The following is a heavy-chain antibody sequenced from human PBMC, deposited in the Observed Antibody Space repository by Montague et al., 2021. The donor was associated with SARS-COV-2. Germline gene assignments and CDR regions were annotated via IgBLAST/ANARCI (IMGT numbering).Heavy chain of an antibody. CDR1: GGSISSYY. Sequence: SETLSLTCTVSGGSISSYYWSWIRQPAGKGLEWIGRFYTTGSINYNPSLKSRVTMLVDTSKNQFSLKLSSVTAADTAVYYCARSTFYSSGWWDNWYFDLWGRGTLVTVSS. CDR3: ARSTFYSSGWWDNWYFDL. CDR2: FYTTGSI. D-gene: IGHD6-19*01. V-gene: IGHV4-4*07. J-gene: IGHJ2*01.